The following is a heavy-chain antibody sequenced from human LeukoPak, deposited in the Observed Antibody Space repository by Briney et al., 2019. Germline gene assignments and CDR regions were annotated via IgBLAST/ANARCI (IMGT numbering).Heavy chain of an antibody. CDR2: IYYSGST. CDR1: GGSISSYY. V-gene: IGHV4-59*08. CDR3: ARRVPGGWEPFDY. J-gene: IGHJ4*02. Sequence: SETLSLTCTVSGGSISSYYWSWIRQPPGKGLEWIGYIYYSGSTNYNPSLKSRVTISVDTSKNQFSLKLSSVTAADTAVYYCARRVPGGWEPFDYWGQGTLVTVSS. D-gene: IGHD1-26*01.